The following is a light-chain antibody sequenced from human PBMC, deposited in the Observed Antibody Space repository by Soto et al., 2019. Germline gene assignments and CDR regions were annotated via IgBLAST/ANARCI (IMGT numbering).Light chain of an antibody. CDR2: DVS. CDR3: SSYTSSNTLV. V-gene: IGLV2-14*01. J-gene: IGLJ2*01. Sequence: QSALTQPASVSGSPGHSITISCTGTNNDVGGYNYVSWYQQHPGKAPKLIIHDVSNRPSGVSNRFSGSKSGNTASLTISGLQAEDESDYYCSSYTSSNTLVFGGGTKLTVL. CDR1: NNDVGGYNY.